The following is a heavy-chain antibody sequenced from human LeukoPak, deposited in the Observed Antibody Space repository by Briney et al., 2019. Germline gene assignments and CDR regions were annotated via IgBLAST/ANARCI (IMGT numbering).Heavy chain of an antibody. J-gene: IGHJ4*02. D-gene: IGHD5-12*01. CDR3: ARAPSSGFEYYFDS. CDR1: GGSISSGDYS. Sequence: PSVTLSLTCAVSGGSISSGDYSWSWIRQPPGKGLEWIGYIYHSGSTYYNPSLKSRVTISVDRSKNQFSLKLSSVTAADTAVYYCARAPSSGFEYYFDSWGQGTLVTVSS. CDR2: IYHSGST. V-gene: IGHV4-30-2*01.